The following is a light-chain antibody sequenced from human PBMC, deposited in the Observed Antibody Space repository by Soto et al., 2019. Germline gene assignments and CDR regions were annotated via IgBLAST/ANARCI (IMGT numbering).Light chain of an antibody. J-gene: IGLJ2*01. Sequence: QLVLTQSPSASASLGASVKLTCTLSSGHSSYVIAWHQQQPEKGPRYLMKLNSDGSHSKGDGIPDRFSGSSSGAERYLTISSLQSEDEADYYCQTWGTGNVVFGGGTKLTV. CDR2: LNSDGSH. CDR3: QTWGTGNVV. CDR1: SGHSSYV. V-gene: IGLV4-69*01.